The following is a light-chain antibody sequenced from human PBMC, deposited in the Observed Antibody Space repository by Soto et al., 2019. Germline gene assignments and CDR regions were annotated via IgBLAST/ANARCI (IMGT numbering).Light chain of an antibody. CDR3: SSYTSSSTLYV. CDR2: EVS. V-gene: IGLV2-14*01. CDR1: SSDIGGYNY. Sequence: QSVLTQPASVSGSPGQSITISCAGTSSDIGGYNYASWYQQHPGKAPKVMIYEVSNRPSGVSNRFSGPKSGNTASLTISGLQAEDEADYYCSSYTSSSTLYVFGSGTKVTVL. J-gene: IGLJ1*01.